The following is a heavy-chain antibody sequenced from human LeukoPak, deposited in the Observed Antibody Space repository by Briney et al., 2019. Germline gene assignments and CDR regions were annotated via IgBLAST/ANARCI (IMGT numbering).Heavy chain of an antibody. Sequence: ASVRVSCKVSGYTLTELSMHWVRQAPGKGLEGMGGFDPEDGETIYAQKFQGRVTMTEDTSTDTAYMELSSLRSEDTAVYYCARGTGTTFRDAFDIWGQGTMVTVSS. V-gene: IGHV1-24*01. CDR1: GYTLTELS. D-gene: IGHD1-7*01. CDR2: FDPEDGET. CDR3: ARGTGTTFRDAFDI. J-gene: IGHJ3*02.